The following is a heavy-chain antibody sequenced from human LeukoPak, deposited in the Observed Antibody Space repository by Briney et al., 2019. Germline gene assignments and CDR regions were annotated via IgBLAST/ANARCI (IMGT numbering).Heavy chain of an antibody. V-gene: IGHV7-4-1*02. J-gene: IGHJ4*02. D-gene: IGHD3-10*01. CDR1: GYTFASYG. CDR2: INTNTGNP. CDR3: ARVLAMIRGAPFDS. Sequence: ASVKVSCKASGYTFASYGINWVRQAPGQGLEWMGWINTNTGNPTYAQGFTGRFVFSLDTTVSTTYLQISSLKAEDTAVYYCARVLAMIRGAPFDSWGQGTLVTVSS.